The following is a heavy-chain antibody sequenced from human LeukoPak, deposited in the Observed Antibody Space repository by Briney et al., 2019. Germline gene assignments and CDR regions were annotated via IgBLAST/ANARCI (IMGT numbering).Heavy chain of an antibody. J-gene: IGHJ4*02. CDR3: ATPNPYYDFWSGYLDY. CDR1: GFTFSSYA. D-gene: IGHD3-3*01. Sequence: GGSLRLSCAASGFTFSSYAMSWVRQAPGKGLEWFSAISGSGGSTYYADSVKGRFTISRDNSKNTLYLQMNSLRAEDTAVYYCATPNPYYDFWSGYLDYWGQGTLVTVSS. V-gene: IGHV3-23*01. CDR2: ISGSGGST.